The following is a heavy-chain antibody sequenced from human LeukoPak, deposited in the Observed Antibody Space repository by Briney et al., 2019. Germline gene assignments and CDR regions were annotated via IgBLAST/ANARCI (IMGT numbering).Heavy chain of an antibody. CDR2: IIPIFGTA. CDR1: GGTFSSYA. D-gene: IGHD3-3*01. CDR3: ARTGKAAYDFWSGYPEMDV. Sequence: SVKVSCKASGGTFSSYAISWVRQAPGQGLEWMGGIIPIFGTANYAQKFQGRVTITTDESTSTAYMELSSLRSEDTAVYYCARTGKAAYDFWSGYPEMDVWGKGTTVTVSS. V-gene: IGHV1-69*05. J-gene: IGHJ6*04.